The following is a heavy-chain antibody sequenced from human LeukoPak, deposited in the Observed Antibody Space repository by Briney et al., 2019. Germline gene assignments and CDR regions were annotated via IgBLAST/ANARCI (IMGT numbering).Heavy chain of an antibody. Sequence: PGGSLRLSCAASGFTFSSYGMHWVRQAPGKGLGWVAVISYDGSNKYYADSVKGRFTISRDNSKNTLYLQMNSLRAEDTAVYYCARLGSQGGVAALDYWGQGTLVTVSS. CDR3: ARLGSQGGVAALDY. CDR2: ISYDGSNK. V-gene: IGHV3-30*03. CDR1: GFTFSSYG. J-gene: IGHJ4*02. D-gene: IGHD6-25*01.